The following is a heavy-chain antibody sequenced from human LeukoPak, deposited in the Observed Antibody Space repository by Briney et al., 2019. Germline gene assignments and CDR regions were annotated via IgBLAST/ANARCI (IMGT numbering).Heavy chain of an antibody. CDR3: ARRGITIVRGVTYGMDV. CDR1: GGSISSSSYY. D-gene: IGHD3-10*01. J-gene: IGHJ6*02. Sequence: SETLSLTCTVSGGSISSSSYYWGWIRQHPGKGLEWIGSIYYSGSTYYHPYLKSRVTISVDTSKNQFSLKLSSVTAADTAVYYCARRGITIVRGVTYGMDVWGQGTTVTVSS. CDR2: IYYSGST. V-gene: IGHV4-39*01.